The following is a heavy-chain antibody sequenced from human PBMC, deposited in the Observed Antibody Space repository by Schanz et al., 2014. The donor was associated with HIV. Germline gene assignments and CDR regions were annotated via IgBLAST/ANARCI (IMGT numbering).Heavy chain of an antibody. Sequence: VQLVESGGGLVQPGKSLRLSCAASGITFSSYAMSWVRQAPGKGLEWVSAISGSGGSTYYADSVKGRFTISRDNAKDSLILQMNSLRAEDTAVYYCAKDVTTVRTYGMDVWGRGTTVTVS. CDR3: AKDVTTVRTYGMDV. J-gene: IGHJ6*02. CDR1: GITFSSYA. CDR2: ISGSGGST. D-gene: IGHD4-4*01. V-gene: IGHV3-23*04.